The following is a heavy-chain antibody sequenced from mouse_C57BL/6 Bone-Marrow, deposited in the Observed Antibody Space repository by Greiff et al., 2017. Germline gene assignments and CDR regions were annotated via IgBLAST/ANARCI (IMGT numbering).Heavy chain of an antibody. D-gene: IGHD2-12*01. CDR1: GFTFSSYG. CDR2: ISSGGSYT. Sequence: EVKLVESGGDLVKPGGSLKFSCAASGFTFSSYGMSWVRQTPDKRLEWVATISSGGSYTYYPDSVQGRFTISRDNAKNTLYLQMSSLKSEDTAMYYYARQRAYDREYYFDYWGQGTTLTVSS. CDR3: ARQRAYDREYYFDY. J-gene: IGHJ2*01. V-gene: IGHV5-6*01.